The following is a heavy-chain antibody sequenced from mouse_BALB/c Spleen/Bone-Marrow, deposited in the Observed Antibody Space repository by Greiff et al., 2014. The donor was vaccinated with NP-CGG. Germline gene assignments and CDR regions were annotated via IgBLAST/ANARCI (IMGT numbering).Heavy chain of an antibody. CDR3: NARGDYDFDYFDY. CDR1: GFNIKDYY. CDR2: IDPENGDT. J-gene: IGHJ2*01. Sequence: EVQLQESGAELVRSGASVKLSCTASGFNIKDYYMHWVKQRPEQGLEWIGWIDPENGDTEYAPKFQGKATMTADTSSNTAYQQLSSLTSEDTAVYYCNARGDYDFDYFDYWGQGTTLTVSS. D-gene: IGHD2-4*01. V-gene: IGHV14-4*02.